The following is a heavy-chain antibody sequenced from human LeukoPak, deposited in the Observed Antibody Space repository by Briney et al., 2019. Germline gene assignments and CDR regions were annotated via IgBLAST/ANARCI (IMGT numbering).Heavy chain of an antibody. CDR3: TRDMTTWDY. CDR2: IRSKAYGGTI. V-gene: IGHV3-49*04. Sequence: GGSLRLSCAASGFTFSGSAMHWVRQAPGKGLEWVGFIRSKAYGGTIEYAASVKGRFTISRDDSKSIAYLQMNSLKTEDTAVYYCTRDMTTWDYWGQGTLVTVSS. D-gene: IGHD4-4*01. CDR1: GFTFSGSA. J-gene: IGHJ4*02.